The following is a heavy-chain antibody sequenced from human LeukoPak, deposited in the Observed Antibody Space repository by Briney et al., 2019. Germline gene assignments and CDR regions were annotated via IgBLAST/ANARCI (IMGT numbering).Heavy chain of an antibody. Sequence: SETLSLTCTVSGGSISSYYWSWIRQPAGKGLEWIGRIYTSGSTNYNPSLKSRVTMSVDTSKNQFSLKLSSVTAADTAVYYCARASGLYYDILTGPNWLDPWGQGTLVTVSS. CDR1: GGSISSYY. CDR2: IYTSGST. CDR3: ARASGLYYDILTGPNWLDP. D-gene: IGHD3-9*01. V-gene: IGHV4-4*07. J-gene: IGHJ5*02.